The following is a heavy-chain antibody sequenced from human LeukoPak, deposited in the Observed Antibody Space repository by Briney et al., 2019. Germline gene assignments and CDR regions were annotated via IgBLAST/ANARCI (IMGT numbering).Heavy chain of an antibody. CDR3: ARMYFYDSSALFDY. Sequence: SQTLSLTCAVSGGSVRSGGYSWNWIRQPPGTGLEWIGYIYDSGNTYYNPSLRSRVTISVDRSKNQFSLRLSSVTAADTAVYFCARMYFYDSSALFDYWGQGALVTVSS. CDR2: IYDSGNT. J-gene: IGHJ4*02. V-gene: IGHV4-30-2*01. CDR1: GGSVRSGGYS. D-gene: IGHD3-22*01.